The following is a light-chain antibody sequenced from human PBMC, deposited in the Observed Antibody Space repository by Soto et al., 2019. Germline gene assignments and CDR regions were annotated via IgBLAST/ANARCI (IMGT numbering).Light chain of an antibody. CDR1: NSDVGGYNY. V-gene: IGLV2-14*01. Sequence: QSVLTQPASVSGSPGQSITISCTGTNSDVGGYNYVSWYQQHPGKAPELMIYEVSHRPSGVSNRFSGSKSDNTASLTISGLQAEDEADYYCSSYTSISNLYVFGTGTKVTVL. CDR2: EVS. J-gene: IGLJ1*01. CDR3: SSYTSISNLYV.